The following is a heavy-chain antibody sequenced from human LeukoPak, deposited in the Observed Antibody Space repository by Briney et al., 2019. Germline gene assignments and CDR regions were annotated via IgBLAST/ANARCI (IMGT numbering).Heavy chain of an antibody. J-gene: IGHJ4*02. CDR3: ARDRSGGSYFSEFDY. CDR2: INSDGSST. CDR1: GFTFSSYW. Sequence: AGGSLRLSCAASGFTFSSYWMHWVRQAPGKGLVWVSRINSDGSSTSYADSVKGRFTISRDNAKNTLYLQMNSLRAEDTAVYYCARDRSGGSYFSEFDYWGQGTLVTVPS. V-gene: IGHV3-74*01. D-gene: IGHD1-26*01.